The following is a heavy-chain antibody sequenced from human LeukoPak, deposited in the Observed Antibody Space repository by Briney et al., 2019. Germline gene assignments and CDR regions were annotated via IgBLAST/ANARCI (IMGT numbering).Heavy chain of an antibody. J-gene: IGHJ5*02. CDR1: GYTFTSYD. D-gene: IGHD3-10*01. Sequence: GASVKVSCKASGYTFTSYDINWVRQATGQGLEWMGWMNPYSGNTGYAQKFQGRVTMTRNTSISTAYMELSSLRSEDTAVYYGARGRYYYGSGSLNWFDPWGQGTLVTVSS. CDR3: ARGRYYYGSGSLNWFDP. V-gene: IGHV1-8*01. CDR2: MNPYSGNT.